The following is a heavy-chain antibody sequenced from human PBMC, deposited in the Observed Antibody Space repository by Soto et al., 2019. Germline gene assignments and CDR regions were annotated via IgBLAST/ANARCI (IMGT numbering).Heavy chain of an antibody. CDR3: ARGGSLWFGELSAYYYGMDV. J-gene: IGHJ6*02. CDR2: INPNSGGT. V-gene: IGHV1-2*04. D-gene: IGHD3-10*01. CDR1: GYTFTGYY. Sequence: ASVKVSCKASGYTFTGYYMHWVRQAPGQGLEWMGWINPNSGGTNYAQKFQGWVTMTRDTSISTAYMELSRLRSDDTAVYYCARGGSLWFGELSAYYYGMDVWGQGSTVTGSS.